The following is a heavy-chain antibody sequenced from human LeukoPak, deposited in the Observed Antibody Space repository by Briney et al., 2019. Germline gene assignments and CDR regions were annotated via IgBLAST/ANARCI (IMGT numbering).Heavy chain of an antibody. CDR2: ISGSGGST. CDR3: ASDPPGIAAAGTGSDY. D-gene: IGHD6-13*01. V-gene: IGHV3-23*01. Sequence: GGSLRLSCAASGFTFNSYAMSWVRQAPGKGLEWVSAISGSGGSTYYADSVKGRFTISRDNSKNTLYLQMNSLRAEDTAVYYCASDPPGIAAAGTGSDYWGQGTLVTVSS. CDR1: GFTFNSYA. J-gene: IGHJ4*02.